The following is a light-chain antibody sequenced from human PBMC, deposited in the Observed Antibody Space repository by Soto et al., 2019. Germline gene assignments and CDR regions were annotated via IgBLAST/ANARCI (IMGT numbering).Light chain of an antibody. V-gene: IGLV2-14*01. CDR2: EVN. CDR3: SSYTISGTYVL. CDR1: SRDIGAFNY. Sequence: QSALTQPASVSGSPGQSITISYTGTSRDIGAFNYVSWYQQHPDKAPKLLISEVNNRPSGVSHRFSGSKSGNTASLTISGLQPADEADYYCSSYTISGTYVLFGGGTKLTVL. J-gene: IGLJ3*02.